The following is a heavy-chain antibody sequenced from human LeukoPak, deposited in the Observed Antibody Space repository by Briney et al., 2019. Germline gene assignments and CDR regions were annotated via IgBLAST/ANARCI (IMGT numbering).Heavy chain of an antibody. J-gene: IGHJ4*02. CDR3: AGRSGYYDSSGYYYFDY. CDR1: GFTFSSYS. Sequence: PGGSLRLSCAASGFTFSSYSMNWVRQAPGKGLEWVSSISSSSSYIYYADSVKGRFTISRDNSKNTLYLQMNSLRAEDTAVYYCAGRSGYYDSSGYYYFDYWGQGTLVTVSS. D-gene: IGHD3-22*01. V-gene: IGHV3-21*01. CDR2: ISSSSSYI.